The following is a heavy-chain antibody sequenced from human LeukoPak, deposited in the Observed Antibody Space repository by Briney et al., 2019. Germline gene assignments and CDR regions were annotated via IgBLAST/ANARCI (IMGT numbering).Heavy chain of an antibody. CDR2: INHSGST. Sequence: SETLSLTCAVYGGSFSGYYWSWIRQPPGKGLEWIGEINHSGSTNYNPSLKSRVTISVDTSKNQFSLKLSSVTAADTAVYYCARWGRIEAAARYYYYMDVWGKGTTVTVSS. CDR3: ARWGRIEAAARYYYYMDV. V-gene: IGHV4-34*01. D-gene: IGHD6-13*01. J-gene: IGHJ6*03. CDR1: GGSFSGYY.